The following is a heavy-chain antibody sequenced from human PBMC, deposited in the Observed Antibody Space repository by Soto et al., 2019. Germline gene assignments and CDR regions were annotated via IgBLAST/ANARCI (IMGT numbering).Heavy chain of an antibody. Sequence: GGSLRLSCAASGFTFSSYAMHWVHQAPGKGLEWVAVISYDGSNKYYADSVKGRFTISRDNSKNTLYLQMNSLRAEDTAVYYCAREPNRGKDYWGQGTLVTVSS. CDR1: GFTFSSYA. CDR2: ISYDGSNK. J-gene: IGHJ4*02. V-gene: IGHV3-30-3*01. CDR3: AREPNRGKDY. D-gene: IGHD3-16*01.